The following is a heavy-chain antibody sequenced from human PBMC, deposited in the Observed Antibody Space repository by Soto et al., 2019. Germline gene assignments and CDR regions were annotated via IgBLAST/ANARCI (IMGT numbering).Heavy chain of an antibody. J-gene: IGHJ6*02. CDR1: GGTFSSYA. D-gene: IGHD2-15*01. V-gene: IGHV1-69*12. CDR2: IIPIFGTA. Sequence: QVQLVQSGAEVKKPGSSVKVSCKASGGTFSSYAISWVRQAPGQGLEWMGGIIPIFGTANYAQKFQGRVTITADESTSTAYMERSSLRSEDTAVYYCARGGYCSGGSCYFYYYSGMDVWGQGTTVTVSS. CDR3: ARGGYCSGGSCYFYYYSGMDV.